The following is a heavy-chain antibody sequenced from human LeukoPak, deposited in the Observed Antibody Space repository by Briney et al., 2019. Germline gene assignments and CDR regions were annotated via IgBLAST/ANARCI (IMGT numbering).Heavy chain of an antibody. CDR2: ISWDGRNM. J-gene: IGHJ3*01. CDR1: GFSLDDYA. V-gene: IGHV3-9*01. CDR3: IKDMGFDLLKDAFDV. D-gene: IGHD1-26*01. Sequence: PGGSLRLSCAASGFSLDDYAMHWVRQAPGQGLEWVSSISWDGRNMAYAASVKGRFTISRDNAQNPLYLQMYSLKIEDTAFYYCIKDMGFDLLKDAFDVWGQGMLVTVSS.